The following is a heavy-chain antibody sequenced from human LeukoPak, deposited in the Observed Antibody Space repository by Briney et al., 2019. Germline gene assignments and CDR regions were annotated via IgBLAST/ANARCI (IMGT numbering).Heavy chain of an antibody. CDR2: IKQDGSEK. J-gene: IGHJ3*02. D-gene: IGHD6-13*01. CDR3: AKDHSSSWGAFDI. V-gene: IGHV3-7*03. CDR1: GFTFSSYW. Sequence: GGSLRLSCAAPGFTFSSYWMSWVRQAPGKGLEWVANIKQDGSEKYYVDSVKGRFTISRDNAKNSLYLQMNSLRAEDTAVYYCAKDHSSSWGAFDIWGQGTMVTVSS.